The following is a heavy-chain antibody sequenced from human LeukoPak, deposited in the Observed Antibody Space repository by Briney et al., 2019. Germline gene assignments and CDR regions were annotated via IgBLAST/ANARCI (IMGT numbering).Heavy chain of an antibody. V-gene: IGHV4-34*01. Sequence: MPSETLSLTCAVYGGSFSGYYWSWIRQPPGKGLEWIGEINHSGSTNYNPSLKSRVTISVDTSKNQFSLKLSSVTAADTAVYYCARAYYGSGSYQGDCWGQGTLVTVSS. D-gene: IGHD3-10*01. CDR3: ARAYYGSGSYQGDC. CDR1: GGSFSGYY. CDR2: INHSGST. J-gene: IGHJ4*02.